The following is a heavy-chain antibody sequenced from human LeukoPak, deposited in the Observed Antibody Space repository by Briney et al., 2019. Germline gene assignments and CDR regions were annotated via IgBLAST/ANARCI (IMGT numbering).Heavy chain of an antibody. J-gene: IGHJ4*02. D-gene: IGHD6-13*01. CDR3: ARSVHIAANV. CDR2: ISGSAAST. V-gene: IGHV3-23*01. CDR1: GFTFNTYA. Sequence: GGSLRLSCAASGFTFNTYAMTWVRQAPGKGLEWVSSISGSAASTYYADSVKGRFTISRDSSKNTLYLQMNSLRAEDTAIYYCARSVHIAANVWGQGTLVTVSS.